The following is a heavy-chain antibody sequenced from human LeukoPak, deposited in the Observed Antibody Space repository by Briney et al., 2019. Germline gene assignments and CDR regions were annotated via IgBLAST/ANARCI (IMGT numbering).Heavy chain of an antibody. J-gene: IGHJ4*02. CDR2: IYHSGST. Sequence: SETLSLTCTVSGYSISSGYYWGWIRQPPGKGLEWIGSIYHSGSTYYNPSLKSRVTISVDTSKNQFSLKLSSVTAADTAVYYCARATTSGYYSDEFDYWGQGTLVTVSS. CDR1: GYSISSGYY. V-gene: IGHV4-38-2*02. CDR3: ARATTSGYYSDEFDY. D-gene: IGHD3-22*01.